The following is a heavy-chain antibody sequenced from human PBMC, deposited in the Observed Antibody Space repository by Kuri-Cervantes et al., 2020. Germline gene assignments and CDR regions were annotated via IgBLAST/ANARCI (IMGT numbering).Heavy chain of an antibody. CDR2: ISYDGSNK. CDR3: ARAYYYGSGSKPDPTKRANWFDP. CDR1: GFTFSSYS. J-gene: IGHJ5*02. Sequence: GGSLRLSCAASGFTFSSYSMHWVRQAPGKGLEWVAVISYDGSNKYYADSVKGRFTISRDNSKNTLYLQMNSLRAEYTAVYYCARAYYYGSGSKPDPTKRANWFDPWGQGTLVTVSS. D-gene: IGHD3-10*01. V-gene: IGHV3-30*03.